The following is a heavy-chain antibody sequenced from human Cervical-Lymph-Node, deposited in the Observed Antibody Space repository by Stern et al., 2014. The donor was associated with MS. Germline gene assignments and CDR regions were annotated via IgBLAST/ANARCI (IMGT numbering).Heavy chain of an antibody. Sequence: EVQLLESGGGLVQPGGSLRLSCVASGFTFRNYWMHWVRQGPGKGLVWVTRINRDVTTITHADSVKGRFTISRDNAKNTLYLQMNSLRVEDTAVYYCTKDTYGPEDYWGQGTSVTVSS. CDR1: GFTFRNYW. CDR3: TKDTYGPEDY. J-gene: IGHJ4*02. CDR2: INRDVTTI. D-gene: IGHD3-10*01. V-gene: IGHV3-74*02.